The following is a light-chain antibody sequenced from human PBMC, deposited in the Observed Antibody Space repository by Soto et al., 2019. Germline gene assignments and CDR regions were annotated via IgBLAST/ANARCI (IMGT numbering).Light chain of an antibody. CDR3: SSYAGSNNFCV. Sequence: QSALTQPPSASGSPGQSVTISCTGTSNDVGNHNFVSWYQHHPGKAPKLIIYAVTKRPSGIPDRFSGSKSGNTASLTVSGLQAEDEADYYCSSYAGSNNFCVFGTGTKVTVL. J-gene: IGLJ1*01. V-gene: IGLV2-8*01. CDR1: SNDVGNHNF. CDR2: AVT.